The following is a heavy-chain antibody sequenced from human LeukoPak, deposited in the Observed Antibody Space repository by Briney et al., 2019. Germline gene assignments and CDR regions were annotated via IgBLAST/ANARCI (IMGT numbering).Heavy chain of an antibody. CDR3: ARDPGITMVRGDY. D-gene: IGHD3-10*01. J-gene: IGHJ4*02. CDR2: ISGSGGST. CDR1: GFTFSSYA. Sequence: GGSLRLSCAASGFTFSSYAMSWVRQAPGKGLEWVSAISGSGGSTYYADSVKGRFTISRDNSKNTLYLQMNSLRAEDTAVYYCARDPGITMVRGDYWGQGTLVTVSS. V-gene: IGHV3-23*01.